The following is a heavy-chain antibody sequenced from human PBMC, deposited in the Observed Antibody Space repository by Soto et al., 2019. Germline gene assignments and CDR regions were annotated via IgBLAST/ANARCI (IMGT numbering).Heavy chain of an antibody. D-gene: IGHD3-22*01. CDR2: ISGSGVST. V-gene: IGHV3-23*01. Sequence: PGGSLRLSCAASGFSFSSYAMSWVRQAPGKGLEWASAISGSGVSTYYADSVKGRFTISRDNSKDTLYLQMNSLRAEDTAVYYCAKPAPSGSSTYYYYFDYWGPGTLVTVSS. CDR3: AKPAPSGSSTYYYYFDY. J-gene: IGHJ4*02. CDR1: GFSFSSYA.